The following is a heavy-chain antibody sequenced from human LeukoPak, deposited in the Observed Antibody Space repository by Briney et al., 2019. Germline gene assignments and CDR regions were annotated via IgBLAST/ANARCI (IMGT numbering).Heavy chain of an antibody. CDR1: GFTFSNYA. Sequence: GGSLRLSCAASGFTFSNYAMNWVRQAPGKGLEWVSAISGGGSGTYYADSVKGRVTISRDNSKNTLYLQMNSLRAEDTAVYYCAKGSEVCESLLLYFGFGAQGPLVTVPS. J-gene: IGHJ4*02. V-gene: IGHV3-23*01. CDR2: ISGGGSGT. CDR3: AKGSEVCESLLLYFGF. D-gene: IGHD1-26*01.